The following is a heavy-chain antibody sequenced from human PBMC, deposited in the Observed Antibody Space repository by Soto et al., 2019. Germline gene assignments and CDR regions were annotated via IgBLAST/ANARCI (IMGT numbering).Heavy chain of an antibody. J-gene: IGHJ4*02. CDR1: GGSISSGDYY. D-gene: IGHD2-2*02. CDR3: ARSPVPAAITFDY. Sequence: SATLSFTCTVSGGSISSGDYYWSWIRQPPGKGLEWIGYIYYSGSTYYNPSLKSRVTISVDTSKNQFSLKLSSVTAADTAVYYCARSPVPAAITFDYWGQGTLVTSPQ. V-gene: IGHV4-30-4*01. CDR2: IYYSGST.